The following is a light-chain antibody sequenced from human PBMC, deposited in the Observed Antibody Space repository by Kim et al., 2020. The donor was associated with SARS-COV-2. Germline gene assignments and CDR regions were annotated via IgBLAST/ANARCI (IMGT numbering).Light chain of an antibody. Sequence: DIQMTQSPSSLSASVGDRVTITCQASQDISNYLNWYQQKPGRAPKLLIYDASNLETGVPSRFSGSGSGTDFTFTISSLQPEDIATYYCQHYDNLPFTFGQGTKLKI. CDR1: QDISNY. V-gene: IGKV1-33*01. CDR2: DAS. J-gene: IGKJ2*01. CDR3: QHYDNLPFT.